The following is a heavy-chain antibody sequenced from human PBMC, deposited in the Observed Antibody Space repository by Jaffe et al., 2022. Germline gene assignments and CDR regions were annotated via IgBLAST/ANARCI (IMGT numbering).Heavy chain of an antibody. V-gene: IGHV4-38-2*01. J-gene: IGHJ5*02. CDR2: IYHSGST. CDR3: ARGGSGWSHRSWFDP. D-gene: IGHD6-19*01. Sequence: QVQLQESGPGLVKPSETLSLTCAVSGYSISSGYYWGWIRQPPGKGLEWIGSIYHSGSTYYNPSLKSRVTISVDTSKNQFSLKLSSVTAADTAVYYCARGGSGWSHRSWFDPWGQGTLVTVSS. CDR1: GYSISSGYY.